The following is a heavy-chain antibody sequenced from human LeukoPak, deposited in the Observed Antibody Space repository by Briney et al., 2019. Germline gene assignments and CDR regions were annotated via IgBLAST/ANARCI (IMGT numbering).Heavy chain of an antibody. CDR1: GFTFSSYA. CDR3: AGGVVITYGGFFDY. V-gene: IGHV3-23*01. Sequence: GGSLRLSCAASGFTFSSYAMTWVRQAPGKGLEWVSAISGSGGSTYYADSVKGRFTISRDNSKNTLYLQMNSLRAEDTAVYYCAGGVVITYGGFFDYWGQGTLVTVSS. D-gene: IGHD3-3*01. J-gene: IGHJ4*02. CDR2: ISGSGGST.